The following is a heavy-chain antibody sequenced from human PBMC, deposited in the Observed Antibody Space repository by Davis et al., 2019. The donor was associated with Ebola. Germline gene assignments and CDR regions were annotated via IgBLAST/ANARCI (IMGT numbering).Heavy chain of an antibody. CDR1: GFTFPYYA. V-gene: IGHV3-49*04. CDR3: TTDRGVVVRPLFDS. D-gene: IGHD2-2*01. CDR2: IRSSGYGGTT. J-gene: IGHJ4*02. Sequence: GGSLRLSCVASGFTFPYYAMSWVRQAPGKGLEWVGFIRSSGYGGTTEYAASVKGRFTISRDDSINTVFLQMNSLRTEDTAMYYCTTDRGVVVRPLFDSWGQGTLVTVSS.